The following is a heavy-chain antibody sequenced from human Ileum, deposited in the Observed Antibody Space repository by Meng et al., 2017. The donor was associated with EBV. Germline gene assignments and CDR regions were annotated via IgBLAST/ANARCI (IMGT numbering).Heavy chain of an antibody. CDR1: GDSISSTDTW. D-gene: IGHD3-16*01. Sequence: QVPLQESGPGLLKRSGTLSLTCGVSGDSISSTDTWWSWVRQPPGKGLEWIGEIFHAGNTNYNPSLKSQVTMSVDTSKNQFSLNLSSVTAADSAVYYCARGSHYTWDVWGQGTLVTVSS. V-gene: IGHV4-4*02. CDR2: IFHAGNT. J-gene: IGHJ4*02. CDR3: ARGSHYTWDV.